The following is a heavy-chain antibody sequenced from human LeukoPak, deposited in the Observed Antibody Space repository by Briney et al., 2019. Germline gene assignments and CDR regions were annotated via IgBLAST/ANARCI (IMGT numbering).Heavy chain of an antibody. CDR1: GGSISSYY. J-gene: IGHJ1*01. CDR2: IYTSGST. D-gene: IGHD2-21*02. CDR3: ARDEAYCGGDCYRGYFQH. V-gene: IGHV4-4*07. Sequence: SETLSLTCTVSGGSISSYYWSWIRQPAGKGLEWIGRIYTSGSTNYNPSLKSRVTMSVDTSKNQFSLKLSSVTAADTAVYYCARDEAYCGGDCYRGYFQHWGRGTLVTVSS.